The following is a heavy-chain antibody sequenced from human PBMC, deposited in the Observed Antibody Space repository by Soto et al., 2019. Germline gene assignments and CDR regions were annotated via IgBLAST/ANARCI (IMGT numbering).Heavy chain of an antibody. D-gene: IGHD3-3*01. J-gene: IGHJ4*02. CDR2: VSGSGGST. CDR3: AKGLGGYYTALVY. Sequence: GGSLRLSCAASGFTFSSYAMSWVRQAPGKGLEWVSTVSGSGGSTYYADSVKGRFTISRDNSKNTLYVQMNSLRAEDTAVYYCAKGLGGYYTALVYWGQGTLVTVSS. CDR1: GFTFSSYA. V-gene: IGHV3-23*01.